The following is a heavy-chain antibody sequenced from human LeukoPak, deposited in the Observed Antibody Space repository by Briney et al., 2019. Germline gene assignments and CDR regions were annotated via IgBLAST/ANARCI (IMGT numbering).Heavy chain of an antibody. V-gene: IGHV3-48*03. J-gene: IGHJ4*02. CDR1: GFTFSSQE. CDR2: ISSSGAIT. CDR3: ARTVGATDSLDY. Sequence: PGGSLRLSCAASGFTFSSQEMSWVRQAPGKGLEWVSYISSSGAITYYADSVKGRFTISRDNAKNSLYLQMNSLRAEDTAVYYCARTVGATDSLDYWGQGTLVTVSS. D-gene: IGHD1-26*01.